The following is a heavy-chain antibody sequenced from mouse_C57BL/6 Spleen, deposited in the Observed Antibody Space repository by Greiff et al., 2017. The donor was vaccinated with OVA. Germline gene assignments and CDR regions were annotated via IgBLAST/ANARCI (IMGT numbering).Heavy chain of an antibody. CDR2: INPGSGGT. Sequence: LQQSGAELVRPGTSVKVSCKASGYAFTNYLIEWVKQRPGQGLEWIGVINPGSGGTNYNEKFKGKATLTADKSSSTAYMQLSSLTSEDSAVYFCATDSSGFYAMDYWGQGTSVTVSS. CDR1: GYAFTNYL. V-gene: IGHV1-54*01. CDR3: ATDSSGFYAMDY. J-gene: IGHJ4*01. D-gene: IGHD3-2*02.